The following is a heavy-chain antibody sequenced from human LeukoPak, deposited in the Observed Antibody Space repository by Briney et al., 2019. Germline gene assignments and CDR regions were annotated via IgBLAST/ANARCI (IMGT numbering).Heavy chain of an antibody. CDR3: ARAFFRPVHYDFWSGYPPHGMDV. CDR2: TYYRSKWYN. CDR1: GDSVSSNSAA. D-gene: IGHD3-3*01. Sequence: SQTLSLTCAISGDSVSSNSAAWNWIRQSPSRGLEWLGRTYYRSKWYNDYAVSVKSRITINPDTSKNQFSLQLNSVTPEDTAVYYCARAFFRPVHYDFWSGYPPHGMDVWGQGTTVTVSS. V-gene: IGHV6-1*01. J-gene: IGHJ6*02.